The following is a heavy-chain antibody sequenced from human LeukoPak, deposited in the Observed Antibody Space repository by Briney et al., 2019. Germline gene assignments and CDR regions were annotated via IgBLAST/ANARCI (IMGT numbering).Heavy chain of an antibody. J-gene: IGHJ3*02. CDR2: IYYSGTT. CDR3: ARDTIFGVVDDAFDI. Sequence: SETLSLTCTVSGGSISSSSYYWGWIRQPPGKGLEWIGSIYYSGTTYYNPSLKSRGSISVDTSRNQFSLKLSSVTAADTAVYYCARDTIFGVVDDAFDIWGQGTMVTVSS. V-gene: IGHV4-39*02. D-gene: IGHD3-3*01. CDR1: GGSISSSSYY.